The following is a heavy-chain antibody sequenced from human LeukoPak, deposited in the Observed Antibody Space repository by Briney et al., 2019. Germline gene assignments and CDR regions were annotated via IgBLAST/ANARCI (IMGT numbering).Heavy chain of an antibody. D-gene: IGHD2-2*01. Sequence: QSGGSLRLSCAASGFTFSSYWMSWVRQAPGKGLEWVALISYDGSNEYYADSVRGRFTISRDNSKFTLYMQMNSLRAEDTAVYYCARVRAGYCTSTSCYTGMDVWGQGTTVTVSS. V-gene: IGHV3-30*03. CDR1: GFTFSSYW. CDR3: ARVRAGYCTSTSCYTGMDV. J-gene: IGHJ6*02. CDR2: ISYDGSNE.